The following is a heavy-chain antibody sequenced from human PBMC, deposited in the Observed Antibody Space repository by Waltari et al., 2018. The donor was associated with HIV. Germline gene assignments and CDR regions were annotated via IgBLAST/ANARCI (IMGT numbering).Heavy chain of an antibody. CDR3: VRDNHDFWSGHYFDS. CDR2: ISSSGGTT. CDR1: GSTFSGSY. Sequence: QVQLVESGGGLVQPAGSLTLPRAASGSTFSGSYMRWIRQAPGKGLEWLSYISSSGGTTYYAESVRGRFTISRDSAKHSLFLQMNSLRAEDTAVYYCVRDNHDFWSGHYFDSWGQGTLVTVSS. V-gene: IGHV3-11*01. D-gene: IGHD3-3*01. J-gene: IGHJ4*02.